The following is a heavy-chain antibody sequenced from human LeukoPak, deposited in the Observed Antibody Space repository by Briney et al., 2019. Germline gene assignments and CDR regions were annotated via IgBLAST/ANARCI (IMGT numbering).Heavy chain of an antibody. D-gene: IGHD1-1*01. Sequence: GGSLRLSCAASGFTFSSYWMHWVRQAPGKGLVWVARINSDGSSTSYADSVKGRFTISRDNAKNSLYLQMNRLRGEDTAVYYCARDYLVGGTDAFDIWGQGTMVTVSS. V-gene: IGHV3-74*01. J-gene: IGHJ3*02. CDR2: INSDGSST. CDR1: GFTFSSYW. CDR3: ARDYLVGGTDAFDI.